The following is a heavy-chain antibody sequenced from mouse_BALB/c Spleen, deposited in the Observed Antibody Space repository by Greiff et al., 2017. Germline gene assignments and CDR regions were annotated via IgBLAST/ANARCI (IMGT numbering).Heavy chain of an antibody. CDR3: ARGRYGNKGPMDY. V-gene: IGHV5-6-3*01. Sequence: EVQRVESGGGLVQPGGSLKLSCAASGFTFSSYGMSWVRQTPDKRLELVATINSNGGSTYYPDSVKGRFTISRDNAKNTLYLQMSSLKSEDTAMYYCARGRYGNKGPMDYWGQGTSVTVSS. J-gene: IGHJ4*01. D-gene: IGHD2-1*01. CDR2: INSNGGST. CDR1: GFTFSSYG.